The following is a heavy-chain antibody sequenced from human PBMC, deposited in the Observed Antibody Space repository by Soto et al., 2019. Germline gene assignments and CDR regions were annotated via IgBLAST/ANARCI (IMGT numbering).Heavy chain of an antibody. CDR3: ARDWYSGNRGGKAGTKFPAGAFDI. Sequence: NPSETLSLTCTVSGGSISSYYWSWIRQPPGKGLEWIGYIYYSGSTNYNPSLKSRVTISVDTSKNQFSLKLSSVTAADTAVYYCARDWYSGNRGGKAGTKFPAGAFDIWGQGTMVTVSS. CDR1: GGSISSYY. D-gene: IGHD1-26*01. J-gene: IGHJ3*02. V-gene: IGHV4-59*01. CDR2: IYYSGST.